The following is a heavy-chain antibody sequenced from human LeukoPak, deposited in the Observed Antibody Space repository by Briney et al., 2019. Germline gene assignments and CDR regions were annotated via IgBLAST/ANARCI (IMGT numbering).Heavy chain of an antibody. D-gene: IGHD4-11*01. V-gene: IGHV1-69*13. CDR1: GGTFSSYA. CDR2: IIPIFGTA. J-gene: IGHJ4*02. Sequence: SVKVSCKASGGTFSSYAISWVRQAPGQGLEWMGGIIPIFGTANYAQKFQGRVTITADESTSTVYMELSSLRSEDTAVYYCAREVTIGGHYFDYWGQGTLVTVSS. CDR3: AREVTIGGHYFDY.